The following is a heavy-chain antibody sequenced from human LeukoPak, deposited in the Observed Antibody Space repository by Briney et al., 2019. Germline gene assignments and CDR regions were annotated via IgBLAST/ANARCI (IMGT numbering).Heavy chain of an antibody. CDR3: AKDHISLAGIAQCSSTSCLFDY. CDR2: IRYDGSNK. D-gene: IGHD2-2*01. CDR1: GFTFSSYG. V-gene: IGHV3-30*02. J-gene: IGHJ4*02. Sequence: GGSLRLSCAASGFTFSSYGMHWVRQAPGKGLEWVAFIRYDGSNKYCADSVKGRFTISRDNSKNTLYLQMNSLRAEDTAVYYCAKDHISLAGIAQCSSTSCLFDYWGQGTPVTVSS.